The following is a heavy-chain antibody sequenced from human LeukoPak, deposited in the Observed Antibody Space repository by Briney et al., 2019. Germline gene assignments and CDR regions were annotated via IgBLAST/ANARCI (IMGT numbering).Heavy chain of an antibody. CDR2: VYYSGST. V-gene: IGHV4-61*03. CDR3: ARSQHCSSTSCFGFDP. J-gene: IGHJ5*02. CDR1: GGSVSSGSHY. D-gene: IGHD2-2*01. Sequence: SETLSLTCPVSGGSVSSGSHYWSWIRQPPGKGLEWIGHVYYSGSTSYNPSLKGRVTISADTSKNHFSLELHSVTAADTAVYYCARSQHCSSTSCFGFDPWGQGTLVTVSS.